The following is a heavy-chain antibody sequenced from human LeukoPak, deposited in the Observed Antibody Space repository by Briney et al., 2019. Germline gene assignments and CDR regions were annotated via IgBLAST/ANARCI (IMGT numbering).Heavy chain of an antibody. CDR2: IHTSGST. CDR1: GVSISSYY. D-gene: IGHD2/OR15-2a*01. CDR3: ARHTALTTYHNRFDY. Sequence: SETLSLTCTVSGVSISSYYWSWIRQPAGKGLEWIGRIHTSGSTNYNPSLKSRVTMSVDTSKNQFSLKLSSVTAADTAVYYCARHTALTTYHNRFDYWGQGTLVTVSS. V-gene: IGHV4-4*07. J-gene: IGHJ4*02.